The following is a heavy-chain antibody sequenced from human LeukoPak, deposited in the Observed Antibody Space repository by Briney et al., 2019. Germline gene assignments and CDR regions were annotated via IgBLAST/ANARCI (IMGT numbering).Heavy chain of an antibody. CDR3: ARDKAHSYGRYFDP. Sequence: PSGTLSLTCTVAGGPISTYYWNWIRQTPGKGLEWIGHISNGNTDYNPSLKSRVTISADTSKNQFSLRLTSVTAADTAVYYCARDKAHSYGRYFDPWGQGALVIVSS. D-gene: IGHD5-18*01. J-gene: IGHJ5*02. V-gene: IGHV4-59*01. CDR2: ISNGNT. CDR1: GGPISTYY.